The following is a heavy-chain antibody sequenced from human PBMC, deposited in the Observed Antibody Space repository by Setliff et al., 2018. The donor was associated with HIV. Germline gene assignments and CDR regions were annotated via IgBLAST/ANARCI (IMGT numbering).Heavy chain of an antibody. CDR1: GGSMSPYY. CDR3: ARVFPPIRGAPFGTPPGAFDI. D-gene: IGHD1-26*01. J-gene: IGHJ3*02. CDR2: IYPTGST. Sequence: ASETLSLTCSVSGGSMSPYYWTWIRQPAGRGLEWIGRIYPTGSTIYNPSLRSRVTMSVDTSKNQFSLRLSSVTAADTAVYYCARVFPPIRGAPFGTPPGAFDIWGQGTMVTVSS. V-gene: IGHV4-4*07.